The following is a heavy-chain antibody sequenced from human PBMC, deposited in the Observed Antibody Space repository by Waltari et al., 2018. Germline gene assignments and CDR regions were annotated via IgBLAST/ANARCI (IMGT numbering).Heavy chain of an antibody. CDR2: INSDGIIA. CDR3: ARGRTALTQIVED. CDR1: GFTFSSYW. J-gene: IGHJ4*02. D-gene: IGHD1-26*01. Sequence: EVKLVESGGGLVQPGGSLRLSCAASGFTFSSYWMHWVRQVPGKGLVWVSRINSDGIIANYADSVKGRFTISRDNAKNTRFLQMNSLRAEDTAVYYCARGRTALTQIVEDWRQGDLV. V-gene: IGHV3-74*01.